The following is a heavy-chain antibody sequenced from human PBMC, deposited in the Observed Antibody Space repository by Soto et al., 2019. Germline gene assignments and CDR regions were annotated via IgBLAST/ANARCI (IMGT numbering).Heavy chain of an antibody. V-gene: IGHV3-30*18. CDR3: AKDRRITIFGVVPSATYGMDV. J-gene: IGHJ6*01. Sequence: GVSLRLSCAASGFTFSSYGRHCVRQAPCKWLEWVAVISYDGSNKYYADSVKGRFTIPRDNYKNTLYLEMNSVRAEDRAVYYCAKDRRITIFGVVPSATYGMDVWGQGTTVT. CDR1: GFTFSSYG. D-gene: IGHD3-3*01. CDR2: ISYDGSNK.